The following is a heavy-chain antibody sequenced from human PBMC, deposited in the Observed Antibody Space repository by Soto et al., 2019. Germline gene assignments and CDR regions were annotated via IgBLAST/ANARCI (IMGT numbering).Heavy chain of an antibody. CDR2: ISYDGSNK. J-gene: IGHJ6*02. V-gene: IGHV3-30*18. D-gene: IGHD1-26*01. CDR1: GFTFSSNG. CDR3: AKVDQWGDYYYYGMDV. Sequence: QVLLVESGGGVVQPGRSLRLSCAASGFTFSSNGMHWVRQAPGKGLEWVAVISYDGSNKYYADSVKGRFTISRDNSKNTLYLQMNSLRAEDTAVYYCAKVDQWGDYYYYGMDVWGQGTTVTVSS.